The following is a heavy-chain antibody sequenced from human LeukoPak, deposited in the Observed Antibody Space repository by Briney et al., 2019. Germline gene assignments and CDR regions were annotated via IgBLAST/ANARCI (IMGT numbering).Heavy chain of an antibody. Sequence: GASVKVSCKASGYTFTSYDINWVRQATGQGLEWMGWMNPNSGNTSYAQKFQGRVTMTRNTSINTAYMELSSLRSEDTAIYYCARGVGIVSTISKKHFDDWGQGTLVTVSS. CDR1: GYTFTSYD. D-gene: IGHD5/OR15-5a*01. J-gene: IGHJ4*02. CDR3: ARGVGIVSTISKKHFDD. CDR2: MNPNSGNT. V-gene: IGHV1-8*01.